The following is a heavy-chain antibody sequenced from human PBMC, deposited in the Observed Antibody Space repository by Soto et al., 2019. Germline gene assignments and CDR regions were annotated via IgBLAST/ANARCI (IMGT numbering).Heavy chain of an antibody. CDR1: GGSISSGGYY. CDR2: IYYSGST. J-gene: IGHJ6*02. D-gene: IGHD3-9*01. V-gene: IGHV4-31*03. CDR3: ARDIAYYDILTGYPNPYYYYYYGMDV. Sequence: QVQLQESGPGLVKPSQTLSLTCTVSGGSISSGGYYWSWIRQHPGKGLEWIGYIYYSGSTYYNPSLKSRVTISVDTSKNQFSLKLSSVTAADTAVYYCARDIAYYDILTGYPNPYYYYYYGMDVWGQGTTVTVSS.